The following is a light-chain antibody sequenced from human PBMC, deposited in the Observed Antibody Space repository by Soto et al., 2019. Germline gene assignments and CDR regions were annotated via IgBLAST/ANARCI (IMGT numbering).Light chain of an antibody. Sequence: QSALTQPASVSGSPGQSITISCTGTSSDVGGYNYVSGYHQHPAKPPNLLIFNVSNRPSGFSNPCSGSKSGNTPTLPTSGPQAEDGADYYCSSYTSSSTRVFGGGTKLPVL. CDR1: SSDVGGYNY. V-gene: IGLV2-14*01. J-gene: IGLJ2*01. CDR2: NVS. CDR3: SSYTSSSTRV.